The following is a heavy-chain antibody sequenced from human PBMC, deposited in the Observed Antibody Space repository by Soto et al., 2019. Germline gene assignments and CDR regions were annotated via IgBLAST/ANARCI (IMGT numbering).Heavy chain of an antibody. Sequence: EVQVLESGGGLIQPGGSLRLSCAGSGFTFLNYAMNWVRQAPGTGLEWVSSISGGGDAAFFPDSVRGRFTISRDNSKNTVTLQMNSLGVDDTAVYYCARKILGSTTRPNYWYFDLWGRGTLVTVSS. J-gene: IGHJ2*01. CDR3: ARKILGSTTRPNYWYFDL. CDR1: GFTFLNYA. D-gene: IGHD7-27*01. CDR2: ISGGGDAA. V-gene: IGHV3-23*01.